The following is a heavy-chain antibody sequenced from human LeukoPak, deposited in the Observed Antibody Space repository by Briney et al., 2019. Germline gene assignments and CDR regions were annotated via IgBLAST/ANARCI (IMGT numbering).Heavy chain of an antibody. CDR2: INHSGST. D-gene: IGHD6-19*01. Sequence: SETLSPTCAVYGGSFSGYYWSWIRQPPGKGLEWIGEINHSGSTNYNPSLKSRVTISVDTSKNQFSLKLSSVTAADTAVYYCARRRGWYYFDYWGQGTLVTVSS. CDR1: GGSFSGYY. CDR3: ARRRGWYYFDY. J-gene: IGHJ4*02. V-gene: IGHV4-34*01.